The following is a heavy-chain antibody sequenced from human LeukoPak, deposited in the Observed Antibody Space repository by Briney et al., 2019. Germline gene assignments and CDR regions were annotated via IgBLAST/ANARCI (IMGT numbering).Heavy chain of an antibody. CDR2: RSPNSSNT. CDR3: ARVGSGDFDY. J-gene: IGHJ4*02. V-gene: IGHV1-8*01. D-gene: IGHD1-14*01. Sequence: ASVKVSCKASGYTFTRYDINWVRQATGHGLEWMGWRSPNSSNTGYAQKFQGRVTMTRNTSISTAYMELSSLRSQDTAVYYCARVGSGDFDYWGQGTLVTVSS. CDR1: GYTFTRYD.